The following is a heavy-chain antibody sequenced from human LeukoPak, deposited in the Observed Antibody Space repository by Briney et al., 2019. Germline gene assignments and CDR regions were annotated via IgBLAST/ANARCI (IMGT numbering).Heavy chain of an antibody. CDR2: INHSGST. Sequence: PSDTLSLTCAVYGGSFSGYYWSWIRQPPGKGLEWIGEINHSGSTNYNPSLKSRVTTSVDTSKNQFSLKLSSVTAADTAVYYCARPPQRRYYDSSGYYWVYWGQGTLVTVSS. J-gene: IGHJ4*02. D-gene: IGHD3-22*01. V-gene: IGHV4-34*01. CDR1: GGSFSGYY. CDR3: ARPPQRRYYDSSGYYWVY.